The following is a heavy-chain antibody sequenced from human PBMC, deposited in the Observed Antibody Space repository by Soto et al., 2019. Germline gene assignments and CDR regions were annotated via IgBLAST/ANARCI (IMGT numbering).Heavy chain of an antibody. D-gene: IGHD4-17*01. CDR1: GFTLSSYG. V-gene: IGHV3-33*01. CDR3: ARDRDPMSTVTEVDY. Sequence: QVQLVEYGGGVVQPGRSLRLSCAASGFTLSSYGMHWVRQAPGKGLEWVAVIWYDGRNKYYADSVQGRFTISRDNSNNTLYLQMNSLRAEDTAVYFCARDRDPMSTVTEVDYWGQGTLVTVSS. J-gene: IGHJ4*02. CDR2: IWYDGRNK.